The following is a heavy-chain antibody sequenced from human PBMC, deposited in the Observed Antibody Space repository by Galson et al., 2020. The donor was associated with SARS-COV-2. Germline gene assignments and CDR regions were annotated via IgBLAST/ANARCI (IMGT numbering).Heavy chain of an antibody. J-gene: IGHJ4*02. V-gene: IGHV3-9*01. CDR3: ATEGVTMVQGVTLDY. CDR2: ISWNSGSI. D-gene: IGHD3-10*01. Sequence: GGSLRLSCAASGFTFADYAMHWVRQAPGKGLEWVSGISWNSGSIGYADSVKGRFTISRDNAKNSLYLQMNSLRAEDTALYYCATEGVTMVQGVTLDYWGQGTLVTVSS. CDR1: GFTFADYA.